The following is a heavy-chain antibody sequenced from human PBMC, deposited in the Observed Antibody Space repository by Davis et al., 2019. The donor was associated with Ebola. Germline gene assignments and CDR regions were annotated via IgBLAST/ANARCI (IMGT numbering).Heavy chain of an antibody. CDR1: GDSISSGDYS. CDR3: ARQTRGYSYGYLGYFDY. V-gene: IGHV4-30-2*01. J-gene: IGHJ4*02. CDR2: IYPSGST. Sequence: MPSETLSLTCAVSGDSISSGDYSWSWIRQPPGKALEWIGYIYPSGSTYYNPSLKSRVTISVDRSKNQFSLKLSSVTAADTAVYYCARQTRGYSYGYLGYFDYWGQGTLVTVSS. D-gene: IGHD5-18*01.